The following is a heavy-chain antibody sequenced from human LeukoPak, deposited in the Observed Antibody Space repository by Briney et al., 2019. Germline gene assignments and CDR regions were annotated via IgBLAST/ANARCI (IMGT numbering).Heavy chain of an antibody. V-gene: IGHV3-23*01. D-gene: IGHD2-2*01. CDR2: ISGRGGST. CDR3: AKRYCSSTSCFFDY. Sequence: GGSLRLSCAASGFTFSSYAMTWVRQAPGKGLEWVSAISGRGGSTYYADSVKGRFTISRDNSKNTLYLQMNSLRAEDTAVYYCAKRYCSSTSCFFDYWGQGTLVTVSS. J-gene: IGHJ4*02. CDR1: GFTFSSYA.